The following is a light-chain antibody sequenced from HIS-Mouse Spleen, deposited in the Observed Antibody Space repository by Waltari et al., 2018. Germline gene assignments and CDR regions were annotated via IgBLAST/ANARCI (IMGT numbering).Light chain of an antibody. CDR1: SSDVGGFNY. J-gene: IGLJ3*02. CDR3: SSYTSSSTLRV. V-gene: IGLV2-14*03. CDR2: DVS. Sequence: QSALTQPASVSGSPGQSITISCPGTSSDVGGFNYVSLYQQHPGKAPKLMIYDVSNRPSGVSNRFSGSKSGNTASLTISGLQAEDEADYYCSSYTSSSTLRVFGGGTKLTVL.